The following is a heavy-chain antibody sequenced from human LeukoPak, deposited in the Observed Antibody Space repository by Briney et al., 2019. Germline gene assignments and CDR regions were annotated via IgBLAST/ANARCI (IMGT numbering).Heavy chain of an antibody. CDR3: ASRMTF. V-gene: IGHV3-53*04. CDR1: GVTVSSDY. J-gene: IGHJ4*02. D-gene: IGHD2/OR15-2a*01. Sequence: GGSLRLSCAASGVTVSSDYMSWVRQAPGKGLEWVSVIYRDGNTYYADSVKGRFTISRHNSKNTLFLQMDGLRTEDTAIYYCASRMTFGGQGTLVTVSS. CDR2: IYRDGNT.